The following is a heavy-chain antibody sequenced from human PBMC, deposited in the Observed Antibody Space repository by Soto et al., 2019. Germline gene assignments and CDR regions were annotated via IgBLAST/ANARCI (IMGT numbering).Heavy chain of an antibody. D-gene: IGHD3-16*01. CDR2: EYSGST. Sequence: QVQLQESGPGLVKPSETLSLTCTVSGASISRDHWNWIRQPPGKGLEWIGEYSGSTNYNPSLKSRVPISGDTAKIQFSLKLSSVTAADTAVYFCATYTSGGGGRGHWGQGTLVTVSS. J-gene: IGHJ4*02. V-gene: IGHV4-59*08. CDR1: GASISRDH. CDR3: ATYTSGGGGRGH.